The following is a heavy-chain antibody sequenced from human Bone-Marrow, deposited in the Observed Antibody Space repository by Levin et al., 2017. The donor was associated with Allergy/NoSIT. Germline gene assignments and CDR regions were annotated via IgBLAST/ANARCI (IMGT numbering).Heavy chain of an antibody. D-gene: IGHD6-13*01. Sequence: GSLRLSCAVYGGSFSGYYWSWIRQPPGKGLEWIGEINHSGSTNYNPSLKSRVTISVDTSKNQFSLKLSSVTAADTAVYYCARGASRAAAPKDGMDVWGQGTTVTVSS. CDR1: GGSFSGYY. CDR2: INHSGST. V-gene: IGHV4-34*01. CDR3: ARGASRAAAPKDGMDV. J-gene: IGHJ6*02.